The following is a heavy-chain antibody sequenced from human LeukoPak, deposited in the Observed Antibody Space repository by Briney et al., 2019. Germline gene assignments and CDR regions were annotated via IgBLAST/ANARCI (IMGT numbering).Heavy chain of an antibody. Sequence: TGGSLRLSCAASGFTFSSYTMNWVRQGPGKGLEWVSAISGSGGSTYYADSVKGRFTISRDNSKNTLYLQMNSLRAEDTAVYYCAKNWGLTTTWGQGTLVTVSS. CDR2: ISGSGGST. CDR3: AKNWGLTTT. J-gene: IGHJ5*02. CDR1: GFTFSSYT. D-gene: IGHD3-22*01. V-gene: IGHV3-23*01.